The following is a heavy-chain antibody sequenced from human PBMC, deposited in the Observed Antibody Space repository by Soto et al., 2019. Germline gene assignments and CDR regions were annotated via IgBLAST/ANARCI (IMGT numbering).Heavy chain of an antibody. D-gene: IGHD2-21*02. CDR2: IIPILGIA. CDR3: ARDRGDGGENY. Sequence: QVQLVQSGAEVKKPGSSVKVSCKASGGTFSSYTISWVRQAAGQGLEWMGRIIPILGIANYAQKFQGRVTITADKSTSTAYMELSSLRSEDTAVDYCARDRGDGGENYLGQGTLVTVSS. V-gene: IGHV1-69*08. CDR1: GGTFSSYT. J-gene: IGHJ4*02.